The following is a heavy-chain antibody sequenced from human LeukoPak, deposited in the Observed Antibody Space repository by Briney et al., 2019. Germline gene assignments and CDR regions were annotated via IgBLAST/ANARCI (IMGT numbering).Heavy chain of an antibody. V-gene: IGHV3-11*04. D-gene: IGHD4-17*01. CDR3: AKKEATVTTLMVY. Sequence: GGSLRLSCAASGFTFSDYYMSWIRQAPGKGLEWVSYISSSGSTIYYADSVKGRFTISRDNAKNSLYLQMNSLRAEDTAVYYCAKKEATVTTLMVYWGQGTLVTVSS. CDR1: GFTFSDYY. CDR2: ISSSGSTI. J-gene: IGHJ4*02.